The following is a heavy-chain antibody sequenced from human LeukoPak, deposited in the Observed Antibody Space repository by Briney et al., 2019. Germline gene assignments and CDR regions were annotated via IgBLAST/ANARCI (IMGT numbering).Heavy chain of an antibody. Sequence: GGSLRLSCAPSGVASNVYAMSAVRQAPGKGLWRVSGISGSGGKTYHADSVKGRFTIYRDNSKNTLYLQMDSLRVEDTAVYYCAKDCVYYYDSSGPYYFDYWGQGTLVTVSS. CDR2: ISGSGGKT. V-gene: IGHV3-23*01. J-gene: IGHJ4*02. D-gene: IGHD3-22*01. CDR1: GVASNVYA. CDR3: AKDCVYYYDSSGPYYFDY.